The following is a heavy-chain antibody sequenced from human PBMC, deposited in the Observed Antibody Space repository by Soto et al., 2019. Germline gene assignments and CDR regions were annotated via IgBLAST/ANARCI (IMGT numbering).Heavy chain of an antibody. Sequence: PSETLSLTCAVYGGSFSGYYWSWIRQPPGKGLEWIGEINHSGSTNYNPSLKSRVTISVDTSKDQFSLKLSSVTAADTAVYYCASPWRRRAFDIWGQGTMVTVSS. CDR3: ASPWRRRAFDI. CDR2: INHSGST. V-gene: IGHV4-34*01. D-gene: IGHD3-3*01. CDR1: GGSFSGYY. J-gene: IGHJ3*02.